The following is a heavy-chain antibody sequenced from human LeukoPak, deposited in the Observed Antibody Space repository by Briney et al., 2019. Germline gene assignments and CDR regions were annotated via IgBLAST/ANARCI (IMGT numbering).Heavy chain of an antibody. CDR1: GGSISSYY. J-gene: IGHJ6*02. CDR3: AGGSWGFGELYYGMDV. V-gene: IGHV4-59*01. CDR2: IYYSGST. Sequence: PSETLSLTCTVSGGSISSYYWSWIRQPPGKGLEWIGYIYYSGSTNYNPSLKSRATITLATSKNQFPLKLRYVTAADTAGYYCAGGSWGFGELYYGMDVWGQGTTVTVSS. D-gene: IGHD3-10*01.